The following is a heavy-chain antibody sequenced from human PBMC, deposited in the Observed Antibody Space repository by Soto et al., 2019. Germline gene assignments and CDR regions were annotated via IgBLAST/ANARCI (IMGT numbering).Heavy chain of an antibody. J-gene: IGHJ6*02. CDR2: ISAYNCNT. CDR1: GYTFTSYG. Sequence: ASVKVSCKASGYTFTSYGISWVRQAPGQGLEWMGWISAYNCNTNYAQKLQGRVTMTTDTSTSTAYMELRSLRSDDTAVYYCARDIPVLVVAAPNYYYYGMDVWGQGTTVTVSS. CDR3: ARDIPVLVVAAPNYYYYGMDV. V-gene: IGHV1-18*01. D-gene: IGHD2-15*01.